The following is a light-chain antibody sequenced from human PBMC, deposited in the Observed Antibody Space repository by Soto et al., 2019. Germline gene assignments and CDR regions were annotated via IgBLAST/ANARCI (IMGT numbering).Light chain of an antibody. Sequence: IVLTQSPGTLSLSAGERATLSCRASQSFSSSYLAWYQQKPGQAPRPLIYGASNRATGIPDRFSGSGSGTDFTLTISRLEPEDFAVYYCQQYGSSGTFGQGTKVDI. J-gene: IGKJ1*01. V-gene: IGKV3-20*01. CDR3: QQYGSSGT. CDR1: QSFSSSY. CDR2: GAS.